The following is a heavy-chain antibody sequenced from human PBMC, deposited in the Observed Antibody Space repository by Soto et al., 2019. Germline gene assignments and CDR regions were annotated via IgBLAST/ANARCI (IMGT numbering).Heavy chain of an antibody. CDR3: ARDIVVVVAATDYYYYYGMDV. J-gene: IGHJ6*02. V-gene: IGHV1-69*13. CDR2: IIPIFGTA. Sequence: SVKVSCKASGGAFSSYAISWVRQAPGQGLEWMGGIIPIFGTANYAQKFQGRVTITADESTSTAYMELSSLRSEDTAVYYCARDIVVVVAATDYYYYYGMDVWGQGTTVTVSS. D-gene: IGHD2-15*01. CDR1: GGAFSSYA.